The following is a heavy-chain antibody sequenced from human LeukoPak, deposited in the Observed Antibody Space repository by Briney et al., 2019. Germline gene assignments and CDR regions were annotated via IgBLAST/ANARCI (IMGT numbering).Heavy chain of an antibody. V-gene: IGHV1-2*02. CDR3: AREGTPYYYDSSGVDY. D-gene: IGHD3-22*01. CDR1: GYTFTGYY. Sequence: GASVKVPCKASGYTFTGYYMHWVRQAPGQGLEWMGWINPNSGGTNYAQKFQGRVTMTRDTSISTAYMELSRLRSDDTAVYYCAREGTPYYYDSSGVDYWGQGTLVTVSS. J-gene: IGHJ4*02. CDR2: INPNSGGT.